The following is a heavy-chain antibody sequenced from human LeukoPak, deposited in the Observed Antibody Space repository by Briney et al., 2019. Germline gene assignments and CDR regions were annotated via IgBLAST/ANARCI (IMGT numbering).Heavy chain of an antibody. D-gene: IGHD3-10*01. CDR2: IRYDGSNK. CDR3: ARDRTTMVRGVIVY. J-gene: IGHJ4*02. V-gene: IGHV3-30*02. Sequence: GGSLRLSCAASGFTFSCYGMHWVRQAPGKGLEWVAFIRYDGSNKYYADSVKGRFTISRDNSKNTLYLQMNSLRAEDTAVYYCARDRTTMVRGVIVYWGQGTLVTVSS. CDR1: GFTFSCYG.